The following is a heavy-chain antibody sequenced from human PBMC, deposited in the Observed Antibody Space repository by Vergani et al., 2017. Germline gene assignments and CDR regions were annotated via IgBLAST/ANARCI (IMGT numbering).Heavy chain of an antibody. CDR1: GFTFSSYS. CDR3: ARCRIAAAGSNWFDP. J-gene: IGHJ5*02. V-gene: IGHV3-33*08. Sequence: VQLVESGGGLVQPGGSLRLSCAASGFTFSSYSMNWVRQAPGKGLEWVAVIWYDGSNKYYADSVKGRFTISRDNSKNTLYLQMNSLRAEDTAVYYCARCRIAAAGSNWFDPWGQGTLVTVSS. CDR2: IWYDGSNK. D-gene: IGHD6-13*01.